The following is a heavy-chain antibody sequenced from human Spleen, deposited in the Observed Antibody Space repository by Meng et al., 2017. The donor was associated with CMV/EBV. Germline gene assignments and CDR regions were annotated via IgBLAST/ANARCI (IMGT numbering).Heavy chain of an antibody. D-gene: IGHD1-26*01. V-gene: IGHV3-21*01. CDR1: GFTFSNYS. Sequence: GESLKISCAASGFTFSNYSLNWIRQAPGKGLEWVSSIGSRSRYIYYADSVKGRFTISRDNAKNSLYLQLDSLRVEDTAVYYCARDRAVAATEYGYYYYGMDVWGQGTTVTVSS. CDR3: ARDRAVAATEYGYYYYGMDV. CDR2: IGSRSRYI. J-gene: IGHJ6*02.